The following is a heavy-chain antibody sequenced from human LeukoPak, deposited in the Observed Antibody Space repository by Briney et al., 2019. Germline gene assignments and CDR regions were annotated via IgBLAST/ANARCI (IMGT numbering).Heavy chain of an antibody. CDR2: IYYSGST. D-gene: IGHD5-18*01. CDR1: GGSISSSSYY. V-gene: IGHV4-39*01. J-gene: IGHJ4*02. CDR3: ARSRYSYGLFDY. Sequence: SETLSLTCTVSGGSISSSSYYWGWIRQPPGKGLEWIGSIYYSGSTYYNPSLKSRVTISVDTSKNQFSLKLSSVTAADTAVYYCARSRYSYGLFDYWGQGTLVTVSS.